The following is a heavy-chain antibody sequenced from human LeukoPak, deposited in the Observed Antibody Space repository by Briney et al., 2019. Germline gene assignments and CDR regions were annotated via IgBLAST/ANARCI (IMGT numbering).Heavy chain of an antibody. J-gene: IGHJ4*02. D-gene: IGHD6-13*01. CDR3: AREQAGTSGWYTLDY. Sequence: GGSLRLSCAASGFTFSPYAMDWVRQAPGKGLQWVSAFSRRGTTHYADSVKGRFTISRDNSKNEVYLQMNSLRVDDTGIYYCAREQAGTSGWYTLDYWGQGTVVTVSS. CDR1: GFTFSPYA. CDR2: FSRRGTT. V-gene: IGHV3-23*01.